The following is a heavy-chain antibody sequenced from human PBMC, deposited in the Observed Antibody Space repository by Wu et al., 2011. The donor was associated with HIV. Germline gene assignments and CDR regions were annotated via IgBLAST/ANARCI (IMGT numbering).Heavy chain of an antibody. CDR3: ARQWGWGGWRTSWFDY. J-gene: IGHJ4*02. D-gene: IGHD2-8*02. V-gene: IGHV5-51*01. Sequence: VQLVQSGAEVKKPGESLKISCKGSGYSFSSYWIGWVRQMPGKGLEWMGSIYPSDSDTRYSPSFQGQVTISADKSISTAYLQWSSLKASDTAIYYCARQWGWGGWRTSWFDYWGQGTLVTVSS. CDR1: GYSFSSYW. CDR2: IYPSDSDT.